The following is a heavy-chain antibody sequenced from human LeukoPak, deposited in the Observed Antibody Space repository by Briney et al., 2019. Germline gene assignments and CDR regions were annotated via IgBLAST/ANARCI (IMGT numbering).Heavy chain of an antibody. V-gene: IGHV1-8*03. J-gene: IGHJ4*02. CDR3: ARGQDGDY. D-gene: IGHD6-6*01. CDR1: GGTFSSYA. CDR2: MNPNSGNT. Sequence: ALVKVSCKASGGTFSSYAISWVRQATGQGLEWMGWMNPNSGNTGYAQKFQGRVTITRNTSISTAYMELSSLRSEDTAVYYCARGQDGDYWGQGTLVTVSS.